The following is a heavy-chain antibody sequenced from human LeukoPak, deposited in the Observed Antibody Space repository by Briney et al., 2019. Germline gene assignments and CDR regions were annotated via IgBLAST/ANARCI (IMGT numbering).Heavy chain of an antibody. CDR1: GFSFHTYG. J-gene: IGHJ6*03. CDR2: ISTYNDDT. D-gene: IGHD2-2*01. V-gene: IGHV1-18*01. Sequence: GASVKVSCKTSGFSFHTYGITWVRQAPGQGLEWMGWISTYNDDTNYAQKFHGRVSMTTDTSTNTAYLELRGLRSNDTAVYFCASPAKGAYYFYYMDVWGKGTTVTVSS. CDR3: ASPAKGAYYFYYMDV.